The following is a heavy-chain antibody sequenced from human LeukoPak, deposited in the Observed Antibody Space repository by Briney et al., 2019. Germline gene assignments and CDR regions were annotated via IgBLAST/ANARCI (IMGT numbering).Heavy chain of an antibody. Sequence: SETLSLTCAVYGGSVSAYYWTWTRQSPGKGLEWIGAINHSGSTDYNPSLKGRVTISVDTSKNQFSLKSISVTAADTAVYYCARGLRKRHFYYHGMDVWGQGTPVTVSS. CDR1: GGSVSAYY. V-gene: IGHV4-34*01. D-gene: IGHD5-24*01. J-gene: IGHJ6*02. CDR2: INHSGST. CDR3: ARGLRKRHFYYHGMDV.